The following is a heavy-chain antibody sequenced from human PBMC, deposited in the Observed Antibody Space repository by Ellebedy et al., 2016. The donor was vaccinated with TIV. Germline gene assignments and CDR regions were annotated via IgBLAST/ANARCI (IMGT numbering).Heavy chain of an antibody. CDR2: VSESDGRT. J-gene: IGHJ6*02. CDR1: GFTFSDYV. CDR3: AKEGRYSSSWYEVYYYYYGMDV. V-gene: IGHV3-23*01. D-gene: IGHD6-13*01. Sequence: PGGSLRLSCAASGFTFSDYVMAWVRQVPGKGLEWVSAVSESDGRTFYADSVKGRFTISRDNSKNTLYLQMNSLRAEDTAVYYCAKEGRYSSSWYEVYYYYYGMDVWGQGTTVTVSS.